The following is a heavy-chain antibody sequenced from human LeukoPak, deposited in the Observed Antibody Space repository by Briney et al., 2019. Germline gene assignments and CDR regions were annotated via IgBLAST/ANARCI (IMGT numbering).Heavy chain of an antibody. CDR2: INHSGST. D-gene: IGHD2-15*01. CDR1: GGSFSGYY. V-gene: IGHV4-34*01. J-gene: IGHJ6*02. Sequence: SETLSLTCAVYGGSFSGYYWSWIRQPPGKGLEWIGEINHSGSTNYNPSLKSRVTISVDTSKNQFSLKLSSVTAAGTAVYYCARVRYCSGGSCYYYYGMDVWGQGTTVTVSS. CDR3: ARVRYCSGGSCYYYYGMDV.